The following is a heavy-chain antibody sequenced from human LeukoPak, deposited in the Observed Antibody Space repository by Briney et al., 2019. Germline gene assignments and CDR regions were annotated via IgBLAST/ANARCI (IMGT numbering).Heavy chain of an antibody. V-gene: IGHV1-46*01. J-gene: IGHJ6*02. CDR1: GYTFTSYY. D-gene: IGHD1-14*01. CDR2: TNPGGGTT. Sequence: GASVKVSCKASGYTFTSYYMHWVRQAPGQGLEWMGITNPGGGTTNYAQKFQGRVTMTRDTSTSTVYMELSSLRSEDTAVYYCARAYRGMDVWGQGTTVTVSS. CDR3: ARAYRGMDV.